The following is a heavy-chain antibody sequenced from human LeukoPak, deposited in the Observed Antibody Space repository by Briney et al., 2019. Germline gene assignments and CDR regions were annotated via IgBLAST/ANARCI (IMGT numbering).Heavy chain of an antibody. J-gene: IGHJ4*02. CDR2: ISSSSSYI. V-gene: IGHV3-21*01. CDR1: GFTFSSYS. Sequence: GGSLRLSCAASGFTFSSYSMNWVRQAPGKGLEWVSSISSSSSYIYYADSVKGRFTISRDNAKNSLYLQMNSLRAEDTAVYYCARGPMTVYYFDYWGQGTLVTVSS. CDR3: ARGPMTVYYFDY.